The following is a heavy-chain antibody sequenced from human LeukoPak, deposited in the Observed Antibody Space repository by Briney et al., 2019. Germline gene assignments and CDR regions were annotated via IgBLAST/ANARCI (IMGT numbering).Heavy chain of an antibody. D-gene: IGHD3-22*01. J-gene: IGHJ5*02. CDR2: ITSSGDNT. CDR1: GFTFSSYA. Sequence: GASLRLSCAASGFTFSSYAMCWVRQAPGKGLQWVSSITSSGDNTYYADSVNGLFTISRDNTKNTLHLQVNSLRAEDTAVYYCVRGSRGNYDTWGQGTLVTVSS. V-gene: IGHV3-23*01. CDR3: VRGSRGNYDT.